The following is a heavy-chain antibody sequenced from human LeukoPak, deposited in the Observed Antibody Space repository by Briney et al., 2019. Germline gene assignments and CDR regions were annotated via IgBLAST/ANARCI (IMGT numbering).Heavy chain of an antibody. CDR1: GGSISSYY. CDR2: VYFSGSTSYSPSLT. Sequence: SETLSLTCTVSGGSISSYYWSWIRQPPGKGLEWIGYVYFSGSTSYSPSLTNYNPSLKSRVTISVDTSKNQFSLKLSSVTAADTAVYYCARVWYEYDILTGYPPPDAFDIWGQGTMVTVSS. J-gene: IGHJ3*02. V-gene: IGHV4-59*01. CDR3: ARVWYEYDILTGYPPPDAFDI. D-gene: IGHD3-9*01.